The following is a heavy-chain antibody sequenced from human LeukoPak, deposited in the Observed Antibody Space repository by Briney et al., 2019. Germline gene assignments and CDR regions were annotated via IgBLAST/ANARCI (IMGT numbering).Heavy chain of an antibody. J-gene: IGHJ4*02. CDR2: IIPIFGTA. D-gene: IGHD2-15*01. V-gene: IGHV1-69*13. CDR1: GGTFSSYA. Sequence: SVKVSCKASGGTFSSYAISWVRQAPGQGLEWMGGIIPIFGTANYAQKFQGRVTITADESTSTAYMELSSLRSEDTAVYYCARECCSGGSCYSGGYWGQGTLVTVSS. CDR3: ARECCSGGSCYSGGY.